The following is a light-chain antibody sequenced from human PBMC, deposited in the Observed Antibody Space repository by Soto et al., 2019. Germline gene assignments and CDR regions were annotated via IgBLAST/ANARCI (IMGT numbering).Light chain of an antibody. V-gene: IGLV1-51*01. CDR2: DNN. J-gene: IGLJ1*01. CDR1: SSNIGLDY. CDR3: GTWDSSLSAYV. Sequence: QSVLTQPPSASGTPGQRVVISCSGGSSNIGLDYLCWYQQVPGMAPKLLIYDNNKRPSGIPDRFSGSKSGTSATLGITGLQTGDEADYYCGTWDSSLSAYVFGTGTKLTVL.